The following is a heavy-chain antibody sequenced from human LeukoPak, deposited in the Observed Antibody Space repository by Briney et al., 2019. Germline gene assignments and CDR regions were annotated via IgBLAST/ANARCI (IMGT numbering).Heavy chain of an antibody. J-gene: IGHJ6*02. Sequence: GESLKISCKGSGYSFTNYWIGWVRQMPGKGLGWMGIIYPGDSDTRYSPSFQGQVTISADKSISTAYLQWSSLKASDTAMYYCARLSYYYDSSGYYPSYYYGMDVWGQGTTVTVSS. D-gene: IGHD3-22*01. V-gene: IGHV5-51*01. CDR3: ARLSYYYDSSGYYPSYYYGMDV. CDR1: GYSFTNYW. CDR2: IYPGDSDT.